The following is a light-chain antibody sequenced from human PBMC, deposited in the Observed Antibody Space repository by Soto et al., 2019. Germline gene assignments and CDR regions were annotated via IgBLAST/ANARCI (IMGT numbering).Light chain of an antibody. Sequence: QSALTQPASVSGSPGQSITISCTGTSSDVGGYNYVSWYQQHPGKAPKLMIYGVTSRPSGISNRFFGSKSGNTASLTISGLQAEDEADYYCASYAGSTSPVLFGGGDQADRP. J-gene: IGLJ2*01. CDR3: ASYAGSTSPVL. CDR2: GVT. CDR1: SSDVGGYNY. V-gene: IGLV2-14*01.